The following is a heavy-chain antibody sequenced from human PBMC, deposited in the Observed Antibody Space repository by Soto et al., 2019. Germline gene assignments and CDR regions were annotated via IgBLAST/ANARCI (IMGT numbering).Heavy chain of an antibody. Sequence: GGSLRLSCAASGFTFSSYAMSWVRQAPGKXLEWVSAISGSGGSTYYADSVKGRFTISRDNSKNTLYLQMNSLRAEDTAVYYCAKDMDPYSSSSRLTFDYWGQGTLVTVSS. D-gene: IGHD6-13*01. CDR2: ISGSGGST. CDR1: GFTFSSYA. V-gene: IGHV3-23*01. J-gene: IGHJ4*02. CDR3: AKDMDPYSSSSRLTFDY.